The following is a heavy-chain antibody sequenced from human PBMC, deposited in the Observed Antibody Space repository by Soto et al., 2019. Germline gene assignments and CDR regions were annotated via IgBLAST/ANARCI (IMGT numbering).Heavy chain of an antibody. CDR1: GGTFSSYT. CDR2: IIPILGIA. D-gene: IGHD2-2*01. J-gene: IGHJ6*02. CDR3: ARRYCSSTSCFYGMDV. V-gene: IGHV1-69*02. Sequence: QVQLVQSGAEVKKPGSSVKVSCKASGGTFSSYTISWVRQSPGQGLEWMGRIIPILGIANYAKKFQGRVTITADQSTSTASMELSSLSSEDTAVYYCARRYCSSTSCFYGMDVWGQGTTVTVSS.